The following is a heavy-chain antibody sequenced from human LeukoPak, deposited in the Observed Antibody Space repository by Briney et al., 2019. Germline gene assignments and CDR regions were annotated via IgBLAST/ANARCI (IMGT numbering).Heavy chain of an antibody. J-gene: IGHJ6*02. Sequence: ASVKVSCKASGGTFSSYAISWVRQAPGQGLEWMGRIIPILGIANYAQKFQGRVTITADKSTSTAYLELSSLRSEDTAVYYCARWGYSSSSDVWGQGTTVTVSS. CDR2: IIPILGIA. D-gene: IGHD6-13*01. CDR3: ARWGYSSSSDV. V-gene: IGHV1-69*04. CDR1: GGTFSSYA.